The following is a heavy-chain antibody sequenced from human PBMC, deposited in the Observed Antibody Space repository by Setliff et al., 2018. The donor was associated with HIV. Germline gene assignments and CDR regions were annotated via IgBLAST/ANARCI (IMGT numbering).Heavy chain of an antibody. D-gene: IGHD5-18*01. CDR1: GFTFSDHY. J-gene: IGHJ6*02. Sequence: GESLRLSCAASGFTFSDHYMDWVRQSPGKGLEWVGRIANKADSHTIQYAASVQGRFTISRDDSKNSLYLQMSNLQAEDTALYYCTRAGYGHGLDIWGQGTTVTVSS. CDR2: IANKADSHTI. CDR3: TRAGYGHGLDI. V-gene: IGHV3-72*01.